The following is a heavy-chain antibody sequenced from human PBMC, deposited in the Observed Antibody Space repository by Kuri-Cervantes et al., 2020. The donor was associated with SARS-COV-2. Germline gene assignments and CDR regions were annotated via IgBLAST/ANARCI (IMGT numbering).Heavy chain of an antibody. Sequence: SETLSLTCTVSGASIRTTYYYWGWVRQPPGKGREWLGSVFYTGTAYYNPSLKSRVSITVDTSKNHFALTLTSLTATDTAVYYCPRQENHGRGWSPDPPHFDSWGQGTLVTVSS. V-gene: IGHV4-39*02. CDR3: PRQENHGRGWSPDPPHFDS. CDR1: GASIRTTYYY. D-gene: IGHD6-19*01. J-gene: IGHJ4*02. CDR2: VFYTGTA.